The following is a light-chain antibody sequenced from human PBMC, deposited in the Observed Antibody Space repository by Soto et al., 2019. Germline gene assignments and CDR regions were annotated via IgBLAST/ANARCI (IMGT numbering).Light chain of an antibody. J-gene: IGKJ4*01. V-gene: IGKV1-39*01. CDR2: AAS. CDR1: QSISSY. CDR3: QQSYSTPPLT. Sequence: DIHMTQSPSSLSASVGDRVTITCRASQSISSYLNWYQQKPGKAPKLLIYAASSLQSGVPSRFSGSGSGTDFTLTISSLQPEDVATYYCQQSYSTPPLTFGGGTKVEMK.